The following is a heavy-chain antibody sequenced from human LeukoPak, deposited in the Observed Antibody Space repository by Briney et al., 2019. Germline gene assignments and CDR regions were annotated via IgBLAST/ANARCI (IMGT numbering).Heavy chain of an antibody. V-gene: IGHV3-48*04. Sequence: GGSLRLSCAVSGFTFSSYSMNWVRQAPGKGLEWVSFISSSGSTIYYADSVKGRFTISRDNAKNSLYLQMYSLRAEDTALYYCARDGLVVLPTTMVTWFDPWGQGTLVTVSS. J-gene: IGHJ5*02. D-gene: IGHD2-2*01. CDR3: ARDGLVVLPTTMVTWFDP. CDR2: ISSSGSTI. CDR1: GFTFSSYS.